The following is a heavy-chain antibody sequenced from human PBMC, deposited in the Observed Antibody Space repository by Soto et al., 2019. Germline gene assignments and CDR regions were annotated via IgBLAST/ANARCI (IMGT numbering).Heavy chain of an antibody. J-gene: IGHJ1*01. CDR2: ISGSGGVT. CDR1: GFTFSSYA. D-gene: IGHD4-17*01. Sequence: EVQLLESGGGLVQPGGSLRLSCAASGFTFSSYAMTWVRQAPGKGLEWVSVISGSGGVTYYADSVKGRFTISRDNSKNTLYVQMNSLRAGDTAVYYCAKGNYGEYAGFQHWGQGTLVTVS. V-gene: IGHV3-23*01. CDR3: AKGNYGEYAGFQH.